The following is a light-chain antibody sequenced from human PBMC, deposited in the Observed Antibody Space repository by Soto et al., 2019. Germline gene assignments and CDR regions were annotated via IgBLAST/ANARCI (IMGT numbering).Light chain of an antibody. CDR3: QQYYSTPFT. Sequence: IQLTQSPSSLSASVGDRVTINCKSSQSVLYSSNNKNYLAWYQQKPGQPPKLLIYWASTRESGVPDRFSGSGSGTDFTLTISSLQAEDVAVYYCQQYYSTPFTFGPGTKVDIK. CDR1: QSVLYSSNNKNY. J-gene: IGKJ3*01. CDR2: WAS. V-gene: IGKV4-1*01.